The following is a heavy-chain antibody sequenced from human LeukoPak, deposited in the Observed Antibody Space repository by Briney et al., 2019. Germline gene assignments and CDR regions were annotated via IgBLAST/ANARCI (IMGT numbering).Heavy chain of an antibody. Sequence: GGSLRLSCAASGFTLSGSHMHWVRQAPGKGLEWVGHVRRNYETAYGASVKGRSTISRDDSENTAYLHMNNLKTEDTAIYFCARQTNSCHDYWGQGTLVTVSS. CDR2: VRRNYET. J-gene: IGHJ4*02. D-gene: IGHD2-2*01. V-gene: IGHV3-73*01. CDR3: ARQTNSCHDY. CDR1: GFTLSGSH.